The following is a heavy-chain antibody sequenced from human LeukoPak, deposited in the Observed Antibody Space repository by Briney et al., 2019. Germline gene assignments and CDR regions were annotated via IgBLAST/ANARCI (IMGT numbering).Heavy chain of an antibody. J-gene: IGHJ4*02. CDR1: GESLHSYY. CDR3: ARGAWATRLGS. CDR2: IYESGTT. D-gene: IGHD2-15*01. Sequence: SETLSLTCAVYGESLHSYYWSWVRQPPGEGLEGIGEIYESGTTEYNPSLKSRVTISMVPSKQQFSLSLSSVTAADTAVYYCARGAWATRLGSWGLGTPVIVSS. V-gene: IGHV4-34*01.